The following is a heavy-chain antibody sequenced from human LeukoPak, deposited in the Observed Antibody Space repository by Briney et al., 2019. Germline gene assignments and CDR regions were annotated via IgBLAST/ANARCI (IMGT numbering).Heavy chain of an antibody. CDR2: ISAYNGNT. CDR1: GYTFTSYG. Sequence: ASVKVSCKASGYTFTSYGISWVRQAPGQGLEWMGWISAYNGNTNYAQKLQGRVTMTTDTSTSTAHMELRSLRSDDTAVYYCARVGFVAAAADYWGQGTLVTVSS. V-gene: IGHV1-18*01. CDR3: ARVGFVAAAADY. J-gene: IGHJ4*02. D-gene: IGHD6-13*01.